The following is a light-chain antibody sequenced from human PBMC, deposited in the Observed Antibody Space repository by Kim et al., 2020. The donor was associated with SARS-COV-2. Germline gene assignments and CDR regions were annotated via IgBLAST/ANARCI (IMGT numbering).Light chain of an antibody. J-gene: IGLJ1*01. CDR3: QSADGSGTYV. Sequence: VSPAQTARITCSGDTLPEKQTYWYQQKSGQAPLLVIYKDNERPSGIPGRFSGSSSGTTVTLTISGVQAEDDADYYCQSADGSGTYVFGTGTKVTVL. V-gene: IGLV3-25*03. CDR2: KDN. CDR1: TLPEKQ.